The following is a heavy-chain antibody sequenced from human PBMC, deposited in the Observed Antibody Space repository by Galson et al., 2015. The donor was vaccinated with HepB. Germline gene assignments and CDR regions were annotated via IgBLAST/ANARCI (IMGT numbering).Heavy chain of an antibody. CDR2: ISAYNGNT. Sequence: SVKVSCKASGYTFTSYGISWVRQAPGQGLEWMGWISAYNGNTNYAQKLQGRVTMTTDTSTSTAYMELRSLRSDDTAVYYCARRISSGTKGGYYYYYGMDVWGQGTTVTVSS. V-gene: IGHV1-18*01. J-gene: IGHJ6*02. CDR3: ARRISSGTKGGYYYYYGMDV. CDR1: GYTFTSYG. D-gene: IGHD3-10*01.